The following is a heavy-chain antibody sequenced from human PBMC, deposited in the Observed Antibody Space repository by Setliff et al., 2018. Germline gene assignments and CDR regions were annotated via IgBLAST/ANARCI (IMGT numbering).Heavy chain of an antibody. D-gene: IGHD1-1*01. V-gene: IGHV4-38-2*01. CDR1: GISITSGHY. CDR2: IYHRGRT. Sequence: SEILSLTCDVSGISITSGHYWGWIRQPPGKGLEWIATIYHRGRTYYNPSLDSRVTISLDTSKNQYSLRLRSVTAADTAVYYCASPRRDDLDTPFDAFDLWGQGTKVTVSS. J-gene: IGHJ3*01. CDR3: ASPRRDDLDTPFDAFDL.